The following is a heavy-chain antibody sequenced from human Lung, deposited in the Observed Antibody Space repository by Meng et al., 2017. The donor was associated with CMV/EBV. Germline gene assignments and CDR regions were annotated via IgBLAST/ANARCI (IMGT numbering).Heavy chain of an antibody. J-gene: IGHJ2*01. Sequence: LQLTESGPGLVKPSETLSLTCTVSGGSISSSSYYWGWIRQPPGKGLEWIGSIYYSGSTYYNPSLKSRVTISVDTSKNQFSLKLSSVTAADTAVYYCASPLGILGIVDLWGRGTLVTVSS. V-gene: IGHV4-39*01. CDR3: ASPLGILGIVDL. D-gene: IGHD7-27*01. CDR2: IYYSGST. CDR1: GGSISSSSYY.